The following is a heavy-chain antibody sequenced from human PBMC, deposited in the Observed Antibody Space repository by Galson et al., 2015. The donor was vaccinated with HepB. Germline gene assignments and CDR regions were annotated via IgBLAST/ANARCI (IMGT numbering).Heavy chain of an antibody. D-gene: IGHD1-14*01. CDR3: ARDEGRGHRPEDT. CDR2: INQGESVK. CDR1: GFAFSTFW. Sequence: SLRLSCAASGFAFSTFWMSWVRQAPGKGLEWVAIINQGESVKWYLDSVKGRFTISRDNAKNSLYLQMTNLRVEDTAMYYCARDEGRGHRPEDTWGQGTLVTVSP. V-gene: IGHV3-7*03. J-gene: IGHJ3*02.